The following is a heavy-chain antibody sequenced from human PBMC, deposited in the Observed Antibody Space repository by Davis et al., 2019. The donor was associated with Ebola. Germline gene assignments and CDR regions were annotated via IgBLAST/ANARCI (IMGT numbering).Heavy chain of an antibody. V-gene: IGHV3-23*01. CDR2: ISGSGGST. CDR3: ASYSYGYSYYGMDV. D-gene: IGHD5-18*01. Sequence: PGGSLRLSCAGSGFTFSTYAMTWVRQAPGKGLEWVSAISGSGGSTYYADSVKGRFTISRDNSKNTLYLQMNSLRAEDTAVYYCASYSYGYSYYGMDVWGQGTTVTVSS. CDR1: GFTFSTYA. J-gene: IGHJ6*02.